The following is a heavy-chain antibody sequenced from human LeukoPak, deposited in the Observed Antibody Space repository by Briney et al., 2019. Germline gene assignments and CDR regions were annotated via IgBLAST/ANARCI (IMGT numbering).Heavy chain of an antibody. D-gene: IGHD1-14*01. V-gene: IGHV3-30-3*01. CDR2: ISYDGSNK. CDR3: ARNGYKAPGDY. Sequence: GGSLSLSCRPSGFTLSSYPMHWVRHSPGKGLEWVADISYDGSNKYYADSVKGRFTISRDNSKNTLYLQMNSLRAEDTAVYYCARNGYKAPGDYWGQGTLVTVSS. J-gene: IGHJ4*02. CDR1: GFTLSSYP.